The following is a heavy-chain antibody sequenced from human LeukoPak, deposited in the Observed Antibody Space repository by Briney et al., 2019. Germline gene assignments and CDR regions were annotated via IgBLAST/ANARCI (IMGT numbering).Heavy chain of an antibody. V-gene: IGHV3-7*01. CDR3: ARVGSSTRPNAIDP. J-gene: IGHJ5*02. CDR1: GFIFINYW. D-gene: IGHD3-16*01. Sequence: AGGSLRLSCAASGFIFINYWMSWVRQAPGKGLEWVANIKQDGREIYYMDSVEGRFTISRDNAKNSLYLQMNSLRAEDTAMYYCARVGSSTRPNAIDPWGQGTRVTVSS. CDR2: IKQDGREI.